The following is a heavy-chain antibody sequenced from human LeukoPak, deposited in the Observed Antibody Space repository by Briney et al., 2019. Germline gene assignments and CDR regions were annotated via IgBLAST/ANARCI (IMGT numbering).Heavy chain of an antibody. D-gene: IGHD5-18*01. Sequence: ASVTVSFKASGYTFTNYGISWVRQAPGQGLEWMGWISAYNGNTNYAQKLQGRVTLTTDTSTSTAYMALRSLKSDDTAVYSCARDQDTAMGCRGGTRAFVPWGQGTLVTVSS. CDR3: ARDQDTAMGCRGGTRAFVP. CDR1: GYTFTNYG. V-gene: IGHV1-18*04. CDR2: ISAYNGNT. J-gene: IGHJ5*02.